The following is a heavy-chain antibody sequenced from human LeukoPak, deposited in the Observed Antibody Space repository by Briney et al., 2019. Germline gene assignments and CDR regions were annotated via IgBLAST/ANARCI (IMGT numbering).Heavy chain of an antibody. CDR1: GDTFSSYA. V-gene: IGHV1-69*13. Sequence: SVKVSCKASGDTFSSYAISWVRQAPGQGLEWMGGIIPIFGTANYAQKFQGRVTITADEFTSTAYMELSSLRSEDTAVYYCARAGSTMVRGYYYYMDVWGKGTTVTISS. J-gene: IGHJ6*03. CDR3: ARAGSTMVRGYYYYMDV. D-gene: IGHD3-10*01. CDR2: IIPIFGTA.